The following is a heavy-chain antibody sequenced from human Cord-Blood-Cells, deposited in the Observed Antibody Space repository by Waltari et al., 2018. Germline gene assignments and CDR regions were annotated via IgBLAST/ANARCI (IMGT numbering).Heavy chain of an antibody. J-gene: IGHJ3*02. CDR1: GGSFSGYY. Sequence: QVQLQQWGAGLLKPSETLSLTCAVYGGSFSGYYWSWIRQPPGKGLEWIGEINHSGSTNYNPSLKSRVTISVDTYKNEFSLKLSSVTAADTAVYYCARINWAFDAFDIWGQGTMVTVSS. D-gene: IGHD7-27*01. V-gene: IGHV4-34*01. CDR3: ARINWAFDAFDI. CDR2: INHSGST.